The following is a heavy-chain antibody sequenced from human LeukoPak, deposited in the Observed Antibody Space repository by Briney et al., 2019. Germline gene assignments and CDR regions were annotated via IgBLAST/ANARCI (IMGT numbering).Heavy chain of an antibody. CDR2: INSDGSST. Sequence: GGSLRLSCAASGFTFSSYWMHWVRQAPGKGLVWVSRINSDGSSTSYADSVKGRFTISRDNSKNTLYLQMNSLRAEDTAVYYCARPNGGGYNYYYYYYMDVWGKGTTVTVSS. J-gene: IGHJ6*03. D-gene: IGHD5-24*01. V-gene: IGHV3-74*01. CDR1: GFTFSSYW. CDR3: ARPNGGGYNYYYYYYMDV.